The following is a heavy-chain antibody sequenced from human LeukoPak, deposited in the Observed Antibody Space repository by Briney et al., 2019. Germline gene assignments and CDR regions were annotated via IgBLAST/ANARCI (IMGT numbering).Heavy chain of an antibody. CDR1: GGTFSSYV. CDR2: IIPIFGTA. Sequence: ASVKVSCKASGGTFSSYVISWVRQAPGQGLEWMGGIIPIFGTAHYAQKFQGRLTTTADESTSTVYMEMSSLRSEDTAMYYCAKEGDTALVTGYFDLWGRGTLVTVSS. V-gene: IGHV1-69*13. D-gene: IGHD5-18*01. CDR3: AKEGDTALVTGYFDL. J-gene: IGHJ2*01.